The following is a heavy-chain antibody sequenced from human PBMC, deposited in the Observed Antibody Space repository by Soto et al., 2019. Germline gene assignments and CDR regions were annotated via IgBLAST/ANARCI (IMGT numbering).Heavy chain of an antibody. CDR3: ARDFFRFSLDY. CDR1: GFTFSSYW. J-gene: IGHJ4*02. Sequence: GGSLRLSCAASGFTFSSYWMSWVRQAPGKGLEWVANIKQDGTEKNYVDSVKGRFTISRDNAKNSLYLQMNSLRAEDTAVYYCARDFFRFSLDYWGQGTLVTVSS. D-gene: IGHD3-3*01. CDR2: IKQDGTEK. V-gene: IGHV3-7*01.